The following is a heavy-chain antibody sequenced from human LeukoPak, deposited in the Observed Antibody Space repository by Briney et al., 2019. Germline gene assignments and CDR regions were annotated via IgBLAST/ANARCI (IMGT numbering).Heavy chain of an antibody. J-gene: IGHJ4*02. CDR3: ARGYDVLTGPFDY. D-gene: IGHD3-9*01. V-gene: IGHV1-46*01. Sequence: ASVKVSCKASGYTFINYYIHWVRQAPGQGLEWMGIINPNGVSTSYAQKFQGRVTMTRDMSTNTVYMELRSLRSEDTAVYYCARGYDVLTGPFDYWGQGTLVTVSS. CDR2: INPNGVST. CDR1: GYTFINYY.